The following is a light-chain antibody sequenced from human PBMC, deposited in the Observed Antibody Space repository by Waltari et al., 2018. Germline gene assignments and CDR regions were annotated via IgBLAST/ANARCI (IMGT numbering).Light chain of an antibody. V-gene: IGKV1-5*03. CDR3: QQQDNSWT. CDR2: KTS. Sequence: DIQMTQSPSTLSASVGDRVSMTGRTSQSIDNWLAWYQQTPVKAPKPLIAKTSLLESGVPTMFSGSGTGTEFNRTITNLQTDEFAAHYWQQQDNSWTFG. CDR1: QSIDNW. J-gene: IGKJ1*01.